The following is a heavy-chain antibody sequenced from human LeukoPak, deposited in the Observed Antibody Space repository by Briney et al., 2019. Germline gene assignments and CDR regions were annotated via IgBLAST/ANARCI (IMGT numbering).Heavy chain of an antibody. CDR1: GFTFSSYS. V-gene: IGHV3-21*01. CDR2: IRGDSSQI. Sequence: GGSLRLSCAASGFTFSSYSLNWVRQAPGKGLEWASSIRGDSSQIYYADSVKGRFTISRDNAKKSLYLQMNSLRAEDTAVYYCARDDYYDGSYYPDDAFDIWGQGTMVTVSS. D-gene: IGHD3-22*01. J-gene: IGHJ3*02. CDR3: ARDDYYDGSYYPDDAFDI.